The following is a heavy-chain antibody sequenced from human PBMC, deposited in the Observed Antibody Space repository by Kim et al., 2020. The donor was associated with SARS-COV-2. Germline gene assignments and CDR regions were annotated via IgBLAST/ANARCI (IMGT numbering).Heavy chain of an antibody. CDR2: IIPIFGTA. J-gene: IGHJ6*02. V-gene: IGHV1-69*13. CDR3: ARGGMRRYSYYYNGMDV. Sequence: SVKVSCKASGGTFSSYGISWVRQAPGQGLEWMGGIIPIFGTANYAQKFQGRVTITADESTSTAYMELSSLRSEDTAVYYCARGGMRRYSYYYNGMDVWGQGTTVTVSS. D-gene: IGHD1-26*01. CDR1: GGTFSSYG.